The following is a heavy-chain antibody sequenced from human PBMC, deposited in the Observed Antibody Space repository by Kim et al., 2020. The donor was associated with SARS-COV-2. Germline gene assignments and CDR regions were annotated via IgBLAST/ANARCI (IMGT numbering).Heavy chain of an antibody. CDR2: ISGSDGTT. CDR1: GFTFSNYG. V-gene: IGHV3-23*01. D-gene: IGHD2-8*02. J-gene: IGHJ2*01. Sequence: GGSLRLSCAASGFTFSNYGMNWVRQAPGMGLEWVSHISGSDGTTHYADSVKGRFTISRDNSKNTLYLQMDRLRVDDTAVYYCAKSTAPTGLWYFDLWGRGNQVTVSS. CDR3: AKSTAPTGLWYFDL.